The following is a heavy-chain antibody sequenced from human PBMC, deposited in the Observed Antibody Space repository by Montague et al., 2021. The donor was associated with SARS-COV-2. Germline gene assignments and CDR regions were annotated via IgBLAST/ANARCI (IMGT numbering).Heavy chain of an antibody. D-gene: IGHD5-12*01. CDR1: NGSFSSYY. Sequence: SETLSLTCAVYNGSFSSYYWSWIRQPPGKGLEWTGDITPSGSTNXSPSLRSRVTLSVDTSKNQFSLDLSSVTAADTAVYYCARGPLRLKWLRPFDYWGQGILVTVSS. CDR2: ITPSGST. J-gene: IGHJ4*02. V-gene: IGHV4-34*01. CDR3: ARGPLRLKWLRPFDY.